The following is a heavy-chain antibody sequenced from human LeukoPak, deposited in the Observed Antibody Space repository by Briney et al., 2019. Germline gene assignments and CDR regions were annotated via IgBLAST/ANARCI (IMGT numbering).Heavy chain of an antibody. CDR2: IYPGDSDT. V-gene: IGHV5-51*01. D-gene: IGHD3-10*01. CDR1: GYGFTSYW. Sequence: GESLKISCKGSGYGFTSYWIGWVRQMPGKGLEWMGIIYPGDSDTRYSPSFQGQVTISADKSISTAYLQWSSLKASDTAMYYCARPVMVRGVHDAFDIWGQGTMVTVSS. CDR3: ARPVMVRGVHDAFDI. J-gene: IGHJ3*02.